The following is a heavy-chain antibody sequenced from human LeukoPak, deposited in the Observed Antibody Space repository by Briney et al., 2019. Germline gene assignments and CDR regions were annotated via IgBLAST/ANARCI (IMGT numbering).Heavy chain of an antibody. J-gene: IGHJ4*02. CDR1: GFTVSSNY. CDR3: ARDQYSYAHAAH. D-gene: IGHD5-18*01. CDR2: IYSGGTT. V-gene: IGHV3-66*01. Sequence: GGSLRLSCAASGFTVSSNYMSWVRRAPGKGLEWVSVIYSGGTTYYADSVKGRFTISRDNSKNTLHLQMNSLRAEDTAVYYCARDQYSYAHAAHWGQGTLVTVSS.